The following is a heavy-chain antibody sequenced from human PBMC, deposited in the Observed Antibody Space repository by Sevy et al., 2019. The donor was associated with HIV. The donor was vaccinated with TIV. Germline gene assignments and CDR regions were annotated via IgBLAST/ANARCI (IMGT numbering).Heavy chain of an antibody. CDR3: ARGPLFSPEYCSGGTCPTIDY. V-gene: IGHV4-34*01. D-gene: IGHD2-15*01. J-gene: IGHJ4*02. CDR2: VSQSGRA. Sequence: SETLSLTCAVSGVSFSDYYWAWIRQPPGKGLEWIGEVSQSGRANYNPSLRSRVIMSLDTSNNHFSLRLTSVTAADTAVYYCARGPLFSPEYCSGGTCPTIDYWGQGTLVTVSS. CDR1: GVSFSDYY.